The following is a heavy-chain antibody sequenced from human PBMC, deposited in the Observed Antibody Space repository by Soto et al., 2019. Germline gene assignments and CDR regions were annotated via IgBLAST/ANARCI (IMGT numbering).Heavy chain of an antibody. D-gene: IGHD2-2*01. J-gene: IGHJ4*02. V-gene: IGHV4-31*03. CDR1: GGSISVGVYH. CDR3: ARIGNPDASLYFDY. CDR2: TYHTGST. Sequence: QVQLQESGPGLVKPSQTLSLTCTVSGGSISVGVYHWYWIRQLPGKGPEWIGYTYHTGSTYYNPSLESRVTISVDPSKNQFSLRLSSVTAADTAVYYCARIGNPDASLYFDYWGQGTLVTVSS.